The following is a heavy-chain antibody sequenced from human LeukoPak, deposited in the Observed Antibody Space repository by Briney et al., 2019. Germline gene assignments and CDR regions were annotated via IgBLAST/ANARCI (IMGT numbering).Heavy chain of an antibody. CDR2: IYYSGST. V-gene: IGHV4-59*01. D-gene: IGHD1-26*01. CDR3: ARDDSGSYSNWLDP. Sequence: SETLSLTCTVSGGSISSYYWSWIRQPPGKGLEWIGYIYYSGSTNYNPSLKSRVTISVDTSKNQFSLKLSSVTAADTAVYYCARDDSGSYSNWLDPWGQGTLVTVSS. CDR1: GGSISSYY. J-gene: IGHJ5*02.